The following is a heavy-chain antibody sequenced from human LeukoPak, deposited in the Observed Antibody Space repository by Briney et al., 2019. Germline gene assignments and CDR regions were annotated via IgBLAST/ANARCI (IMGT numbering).Heavy chain of an antibody. V-gene: IGHV3-23*01. J-gene: IGHJ4*02. D-gene: IGHD3-10*02. CDR2: ISGSGADT. CDR3: AKDNYVFGPKAAGY. Sequence: GGSLRLSCAASGFTFSSYAMSWVRQAPGKGLEWVSGISGSGADTYYADSVKGRFTISRDNSKNTLSLQMNSLRAEDTAVYYCAKDNYVFGPKAAGYWGQGTLVTVSS. CDR1: GFTFSSYA.